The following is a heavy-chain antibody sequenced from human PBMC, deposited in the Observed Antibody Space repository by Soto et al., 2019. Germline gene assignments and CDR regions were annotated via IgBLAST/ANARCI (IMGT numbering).Heavy chain of an antibody. CDR1: GFTFDDYT. V-gene: IGHV3-43*01. J-gene: IGHJ6*02. CDR2: ISWDGGST. D-gene: IGHD5-12*01. CDR3: AKDIIGYSGYGLDGMDV. Sequence: GGSLRLSCAASGFTFDDYTMHWVRQAPGRGLEWVSLISWDGGSTYYADSVKGRFTISRDNSKNSLYLQMNSLRTEDTALYYCAKDIIGYSGYGLDGMDVWGQGTTVTVSS.